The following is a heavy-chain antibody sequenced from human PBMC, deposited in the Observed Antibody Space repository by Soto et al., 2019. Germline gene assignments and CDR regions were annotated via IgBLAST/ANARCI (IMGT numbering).Heavy chain of an antibody. V-gene: IGHV4-59*01. J-gene: IGHJ5*02. CDR2: IYYSGST. D-gene: IGHD3-22*01. CDR1: GGSISSYY. Sequence: SETLSLTCTVSGGSISSYYWSWIRQPPGKGLEWIGYIYYSGSTNYNPSLKSRVTISVDTSKNQFSLKLSSVTAADTAVYYCARDSASSGYSDWFDPWGQGTLVTVSS. CDR3: ARDSASSGYSDWFDP.